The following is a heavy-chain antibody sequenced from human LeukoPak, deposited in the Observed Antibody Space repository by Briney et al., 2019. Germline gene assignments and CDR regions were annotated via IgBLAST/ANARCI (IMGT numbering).Heavy chain of an antibody. Sequence: GSLRLSCATSGFTFSIYWMSWVRQAPGKGLGWVANIKQDGSEKHYVDSVKGRFTISRDNAKNSLYLQVNGLRAEDTAVYYCARWAVTGIYLDSWGQGTLLTVSS. CDR3: ARWAVTGIYLDS. D-gene: IGHD6-19*01. CDR1: GFTFSIYW. CDR2: IKQDGSEK. J-gene: IGHJ4*02. V-gene: IGHV3-7*01.